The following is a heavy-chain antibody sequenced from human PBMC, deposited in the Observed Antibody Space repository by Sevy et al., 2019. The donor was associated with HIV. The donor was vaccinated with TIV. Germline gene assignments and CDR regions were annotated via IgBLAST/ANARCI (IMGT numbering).Heavy chain of an antibody. CDR2: IRYDGSNK. D-gene: IGHD3-9*01. J-gene: IGHJ6*02. Sequence: GGSLRLSCAASGFTFSSYGMHWVRQAPGKGLEWVAFIRYDGSNKYYADSVKGRFTISRDNSKNTLYLQMNSLRAEDTAVYYCAKDESLTGFSRKGYYYYYGMDVWGQWTTVTVSS. V-gene: IGHV3-30*02. CDR3: AKDESLTGFSRKGYYYYYGMDV. CDR1: GFTFSSYG.